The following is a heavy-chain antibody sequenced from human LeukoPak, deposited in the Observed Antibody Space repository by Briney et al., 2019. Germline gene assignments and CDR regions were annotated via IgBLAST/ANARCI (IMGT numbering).Heavy chain of an antibody. J-gene: IGHJ4*02. D-gene: IGHD1-7*01. CDR1: GGSFSGYY. V-gene: IGHV4-34*01. Sequence: SETLSLTCAVCGGSFSGYYWSWIRQPPGKGLEWIGEINNSGRPNYHPSLKSRVAVSVDTSKNQFSLKLSSVTAAETAVYYCASGNWNYDYWGQGTLVTVSS. CDR2: INNSGRP. CDR3: ASGNWNYDY.